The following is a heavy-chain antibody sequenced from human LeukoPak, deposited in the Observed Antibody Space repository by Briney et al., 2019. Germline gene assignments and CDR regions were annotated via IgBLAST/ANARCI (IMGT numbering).Heavy chain of an antibody. D-gene: IGHD2-2*02. J-gene: IGHJ6*02. CDR2: ISSSSSTI. V-gene: IGHV3-48*01. CDR3: ARDMSWVPAAILRDYYYYGMDV. Sequence: GGSLRLSCAASGFTFSSYSMNWVRQAPGKGLEWVSYISSSSSTIYYADSAKGRFTISRDNAKNSLYLQMNSLRAEDTAVYYCARDMSWVPAAILRDYYYYGMDVWGQGTLVTVSS. CDR1: GFTFSSYS.